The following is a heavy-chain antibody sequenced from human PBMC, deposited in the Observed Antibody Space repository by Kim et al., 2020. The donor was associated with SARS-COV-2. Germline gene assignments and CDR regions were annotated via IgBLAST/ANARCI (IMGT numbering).Heavy chain of an antibody. CDR3: AGDRKAFDY. CDR2: ISRSGSAI. Sequence: GGSLRLSCAVSGLTFSTTDMHWVRQAPGKGLEWIAYISRSGSAIVYADSVKGRFTISRDEAKNSIFLQMNSLRDEDTAVYYCAGDRKAFDYWGQGTLVTVSS. J-gene: IGHJ4*02. V-gene: IGHV3-48*02. CDR1: GLTFSTTD.